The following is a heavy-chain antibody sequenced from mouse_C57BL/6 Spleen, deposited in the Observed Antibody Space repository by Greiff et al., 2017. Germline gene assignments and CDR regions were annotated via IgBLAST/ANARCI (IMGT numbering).Heavy chain of an antibody. CDR1: GFTFSDYY. D-gene: IGHD3-1*01. CDR2: INYDGSST. V-gene: IGHV5-16*01. CDR3: ARASGSYFDY. Sequence: EVMLVESEGGLVQPGSSMKLSCTASGFTFSDYYMAWVRQVPEKGLEWVANINYDGSSTYYLDSLKSRFIISRDNAKNILYLQMSSLKSEDTATYYCARASGSYFDYWGQGTTLTVSS. J-gene: IGHJ2*01.